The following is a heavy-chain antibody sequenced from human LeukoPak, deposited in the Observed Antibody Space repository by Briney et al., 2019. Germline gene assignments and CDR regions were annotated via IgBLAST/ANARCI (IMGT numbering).Heavy chain of an antibody. V-gene: IGHV4-61*02. J-gene: IGHJ4*02. CDR2: IYTSGST. Sequence: PSETLSLTCTVSGGSISSGSYYWSWIRQPAGKGLEWIGRIYTSGSTNYNPSLKSRVTISVDTSKNQFTLKLSSVTAADTAVYYCARAPGRYYFDYWGQGTLVTVSS. CDR3: ARAPGRYYFDY. CDR1: GGSISSGSYY. D-gene: IGHD3-16*02.